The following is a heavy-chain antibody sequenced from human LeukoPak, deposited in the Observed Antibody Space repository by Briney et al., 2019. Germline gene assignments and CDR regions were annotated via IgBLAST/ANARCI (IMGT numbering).Heavy chain of an antibody. D-gene: IGHD3-22*01. CDR3: ARANYYDISGYDY. Sequence: PGGSLRLSCAASGFTFRSYEMNWVRQAPGKGLEWVSYITSSGNTIYYADSVKGRFTISRDNAKNSLYLQMNSLRAEDTAVYCCARANYYDISGYDYWGQGTLVTVSS. J-gene: IGHJ4*02. V-gene: IGHV3-48*03. CDR1: GFTFRSYE. CDR2: ITSSGNTI.